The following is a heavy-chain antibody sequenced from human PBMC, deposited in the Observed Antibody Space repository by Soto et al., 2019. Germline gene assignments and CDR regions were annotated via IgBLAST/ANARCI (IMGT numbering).Heavy chain of an antibody. V-gene: IGHV3-7*03. Sequence: PGGSLRLSCAASGFTFSNYWINWVRQAPGEGLEWVANINEHGSEMHYVDSVKGRFTISRDNAKNSVYLQINSLRAEDTAVYYCLSFWTDSWGQGSLVTVSS. CDR2: INEHGSEM. J-gene: IGHJ4*02. D-gene: IGHD1-1*01. CDR3: LSFWTDS. CDR1: GFTFSNYW.